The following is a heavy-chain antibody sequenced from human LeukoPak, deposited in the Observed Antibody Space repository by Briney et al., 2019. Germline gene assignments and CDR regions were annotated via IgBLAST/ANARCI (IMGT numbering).Heavy chain of an antibody. J-gene: IGHJ4*02. V-gene: IGHV3-30*02. D-gene: IGHD5-12*01. CDR3: AKGRSDYMDY. CDR1: GFTFSSYG. Sequence: SGGSLRLSCVASGFTFSSYGMHWVRQAPGKGLEWVAFIRYDGYNKYYADSVKGRFTISRANSENTLYVQMNTLRAEDTAVYFCAKGRSDYMDYWGQGTLVTVSS. CDR2: IRYDGYNK.